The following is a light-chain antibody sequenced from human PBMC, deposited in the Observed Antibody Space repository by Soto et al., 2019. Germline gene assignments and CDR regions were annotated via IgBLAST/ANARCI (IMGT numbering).Light chain of an antibody. CDR1: QNINSW. CDR2: EAS. CDR3: QQYNNYPWT. Sequence: DIQMTQSPSTLSASAGDRVTITCRASQNINSWLAWYQQKPGKAPKLLIYEASNLGSGVPSRFTGSRSGTEFTLTISSLQPDDLATYHCQQYNNYPWTFGQGTKVEIK. J-gene: IGKJ1*01. V-gene: IGKV1-5*03.